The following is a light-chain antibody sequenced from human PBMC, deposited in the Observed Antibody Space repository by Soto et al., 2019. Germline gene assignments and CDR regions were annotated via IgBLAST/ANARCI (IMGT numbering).Light chain of an antibody. CDR2: DAS. CDR1: QSVSSY. CDR3: QQRRDWPST. V-gene: IGKV3-11*01. J-gene: IGKJ4*01. Sequence: EIVLTQSPATLSLSPGERATLSCRASQSVSSYLAWYQQKPGQAPRLLIYDASNRATGIPARFSGSGSGTEFTLTISSVEPDDFAVYYCQQRRDWPSTFGGGTKVQIK.